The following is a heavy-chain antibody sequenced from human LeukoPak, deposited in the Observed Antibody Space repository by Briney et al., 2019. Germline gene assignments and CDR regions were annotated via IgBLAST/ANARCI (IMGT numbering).Heavy chain of an antibody. D-gene: IGHD1-26*01. J-gene: IGHJ4*02. CDR2: IHYNGIT. CDR3: ARHISSGGTYAHFDY. Sequence: SENLSLTCTVSGSMYNYYWSWIRQPPGKGLEWIGYIHYNGITNYNPSLKTRVTMSLDTSKNQVSLNLNSVTAADTAVYYCARHISSGGTYAHFDYWGQGTLVTVSS. CDR1: GSMYNYY. V-gene: IGHV4-59*08.